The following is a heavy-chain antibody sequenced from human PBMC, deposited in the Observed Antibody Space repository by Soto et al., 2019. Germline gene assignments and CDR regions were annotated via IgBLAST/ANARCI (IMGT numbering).Heavy chain of an antibody. CDR2: IDPSDSQI. J-gene: IGHJ2*01. CDR1: GYRFNDYW. V-gene: IGHV5-10-1*01. D-gene: IGHD3-3*01. Sequence: PVESLKISWQGSGYRFNDYWISWVRQMPGKGLEWMGRIDPSDSQIKYSPSFQVHITISSDKSFSTAYLEWKSLKASETAIYYCARHITVRDDFALWGRRTMVTVSS. CDR3: ARHITVRDDFAL.